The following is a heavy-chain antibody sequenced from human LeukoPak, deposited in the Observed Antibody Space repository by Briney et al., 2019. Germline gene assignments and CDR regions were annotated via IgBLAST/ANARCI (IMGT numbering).Heavy chain of an antibody. J-gene: IGHJ4*02. CDR3: ASLTTVTTGELDY. CDR1: GGSISSSNW. Sequence: SETLSLTCAVSGGSISSSNWWSWVRQPPGKGLEWIGEIYYSGTTNYNPSLKSRVTISVDKSKNQFSLKLSSVTAADTAVYYCASLTTVTTGELDYWGQGTLVTVSS. D-gene: IGHD4-17*01. CDR2: IYYSGTT. V-gene: IGHV4-4*02.